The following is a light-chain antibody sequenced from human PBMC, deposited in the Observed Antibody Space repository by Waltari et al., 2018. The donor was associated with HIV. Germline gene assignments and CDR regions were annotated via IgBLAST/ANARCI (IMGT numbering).Light chain of an antibody. Sequence: QLVLTQSPSASASLGASVKLTCTLSSGHSSYAIAWHQQQPEKGPRYLMKLNSDGSHRKGYGIPDRFSGSSSGAERYLTISSLQSEDEADYYCQTWDTGIQVFGGGTKLTVL. CDR1: SGHSSYA. CDR3: QTWDTGIQV. V-gene: IGLV4-69*01. CDR2: LNSDGSH. J-gene: IGLJ2*01.